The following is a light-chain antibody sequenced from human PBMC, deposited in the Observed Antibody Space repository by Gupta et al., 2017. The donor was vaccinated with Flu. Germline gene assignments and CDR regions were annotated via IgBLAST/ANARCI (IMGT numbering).Light chain of an antibody. CDR2: GNS. V-gene: IGLV1-40*01. J-gene: IGLJ3*02. CDR3: QSYDSSLSGSV. CDR1: SSNSGADYD. Sequence: HSVLTPPPSASGAPGQRVTISCTGRSSNSGADYDVHWYQQLPGTAPKLLIYGNSNRPSGVPDRFSGSKSGTSASLAITGLQAEDEADYYCQSYDSSLSGSVFGGGTKLTVL.